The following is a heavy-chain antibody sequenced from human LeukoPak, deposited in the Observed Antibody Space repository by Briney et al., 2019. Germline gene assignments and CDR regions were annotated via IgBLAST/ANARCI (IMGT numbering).Heavy chain of an antibody. V-gene: IGHV3-23*01. CDR1: GFTFSNSI. D-gene: IGHD2-2*01. J-gene: IGHJ4*02. Sequence: GGSLRLSCAGSGFTFSNSILSWVRQAPGKGLEWLSTFSGNDGYTYYADSVKGRFTISRDNSKNTVYLQMNSLRAEDTANYYCAKRSTGYYFDSWGQGTLVTVPS. CDR3: AKRSTGYYFDS. CDR2: FSGNDGYT.